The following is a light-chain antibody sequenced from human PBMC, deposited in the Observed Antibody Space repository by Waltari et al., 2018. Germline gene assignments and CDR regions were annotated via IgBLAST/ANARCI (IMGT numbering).Light chain of an antibody. CDR2: TTS. CDR1: QSVRSF. V-gene: IGKV1-39*01. CDR3: QQSYVTPST. Sequence: DIQMTQSPSSLSASVGDRVTITCRASQSVRSFLNWYQQKPGKAPNLLIYTTSTLQSGVPSRFTGSGSGTDFTLTINSLQPEDFATYYCQQSYVTPSTFGGGTKVDIK. J-gene: IGKJ4*01.